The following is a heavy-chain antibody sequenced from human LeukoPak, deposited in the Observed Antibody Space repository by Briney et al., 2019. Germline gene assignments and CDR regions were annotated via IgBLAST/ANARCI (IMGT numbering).Heavy chain of an antibody. D-gene: IGHD6-6*01. CDR1: GGFITSTSYY. CDR3: ASPYRSSFWFDP. Sequence: PSQTLSLTCTVSGGFITSTSYYWGWIRQPPGKGLEWIGSIYYGGSTYYNPSLKSRVTISVDTSKNQFSLKLYSVTAADTAVYYCASPYRSSFWFDPWGQGTLVTVSS. CDR2: IYYGGST. V-gene: IGHV4-39*01. J-gene: IGHJ5*02.